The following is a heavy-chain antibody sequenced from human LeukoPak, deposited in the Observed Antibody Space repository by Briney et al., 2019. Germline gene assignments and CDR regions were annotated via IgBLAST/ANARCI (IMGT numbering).Heavy chain of an antibody. Sequence: GESLKISCKASGYNFATYWIGWVRQMPGKGLEWMGIIYPGDSDTRYSPSFQGQVTISADKSISTAYLQWSSLKASDTAMYYCARRERYSGYDFDYWGQGTLVTVSS. CDR3: ARRERYSGYDFDY. D-gene: IGHD5-12*01. V-gene: IGHV5-51*01. CDR2: IYPGDSDT. J-gene: IGHJ4*02. CDR1: GYNFATYW.